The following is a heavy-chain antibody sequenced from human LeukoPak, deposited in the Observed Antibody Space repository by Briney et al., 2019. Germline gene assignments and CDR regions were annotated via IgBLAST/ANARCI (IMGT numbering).Heavy chain of an antibody. CDR3: ARHFAYSSSSYFDY. Sequence: SETLSLTCSVSGGSVNTYYWSWIRQPPGQGLEWIGYVYYTGSTNYNPSLKSRVTIFEDKSKNQFSLRLSSVTVADTAVYYCARHFAYSSSSYFDYWGQGTLVTVSS. J-gene: IGHJ4*02. CDR1: GGSVNTYY. D-gene: IGHD6-6*01. CDR2: VYYTGST. V-gene: IGHV4-59*08.